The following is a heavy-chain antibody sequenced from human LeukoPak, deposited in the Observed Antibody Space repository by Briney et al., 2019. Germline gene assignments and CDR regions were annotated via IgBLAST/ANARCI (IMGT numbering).Heavy chain of an antibody. D-gene: IGHD3-16*01. Sequence: SETLSLTCTVSGGSVSSYYWSWIRQPAGKGMEWIGQIYTGGSTNYNPSLKSRVTMSVDTSKNQFSLKLSSVTAADTAVYYCAKGGIWFDPWGQGTLVTVSS. CDR2: IYTGGST. J-gene: IGHJ5*02. V-gene: IGHV4-4*07. CDR3: AKGGIWFDP. CDR1: GGSVSSYY.